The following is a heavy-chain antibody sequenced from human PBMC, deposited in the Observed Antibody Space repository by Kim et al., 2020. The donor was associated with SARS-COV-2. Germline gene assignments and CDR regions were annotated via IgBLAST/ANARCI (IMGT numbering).Heavy chain of an antibody. Sequence: GGSLRLSCAASGFTFSSYAMHWVRQAPGKGLEWVAVISYDGSNKYYADSVKGRFTISRDNSKNTLYLQMNSLRAEDTAVYYCARGNMIVVVIDAFDIWS. V-gene: IGHV3-30-3*01. CDR1: GFTFSSYA. CDR2: ISYDGSNK. J-gene: IGHJ3*02. CDR3: ARGNMIVVVIDAFDI. D-gene: IGHD3-22*01.